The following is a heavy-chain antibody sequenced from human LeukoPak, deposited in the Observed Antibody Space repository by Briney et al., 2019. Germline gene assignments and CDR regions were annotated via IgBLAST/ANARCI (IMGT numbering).Heavy chain of an antibody. D-gene: IGHD3-22*01. CDR3: ARHKRSSGSALDY. CDR1: GGSISSSSYY. V-gene: IGHV4-39*01. Sequence: SETLSLTCTVSGGSISSSSYYWGWIRQPPGKGLEWIGSIYYSGSTYYNPSLKSRVTISVDTSKNQFSLKLSSVTAADTAVYYCARHKRSSGSALDYWGQGTLVTVSS. CDR2: IYYSGST. J-gene: IGHJ4*02.